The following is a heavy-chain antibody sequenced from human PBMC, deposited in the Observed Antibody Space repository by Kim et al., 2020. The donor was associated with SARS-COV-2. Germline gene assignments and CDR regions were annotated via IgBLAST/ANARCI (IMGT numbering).Heavy chain of an antibody. D-gene: IGHD6-19*01. Sequence: SVKVSCKASGGTFGIYAISWVRQAPGQGLEWMGGIIPMFGTANYAQKFQGRVTITADESTSTAYMELSSLRSDDTAVYYCASSGWSSAGFYYYGMDVWGQGTTVTVSS. CDR3: ASSGWSSAGFYYYGMDV. CDR2: IIPMFGTA. V-gene: IGHV1-69*13. J-gene: IGHJ6*02. CDR1: GGTFGIYA.